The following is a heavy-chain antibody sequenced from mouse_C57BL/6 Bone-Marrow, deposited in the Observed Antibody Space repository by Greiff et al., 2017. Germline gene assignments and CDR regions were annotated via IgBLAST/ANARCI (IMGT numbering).Heavy chain of an antibody. V-gene: IGHV1-64*01. CDR3: ARTPRGLYYFAY. CDR1: GYTFTSYW. CDR2: IHPNSGST. Sequence: QVQLQQPGAELVKPGASVKLSCKASGYTFTSYWMHWVKQRPGQGLEWIGMIHPNSGSTNYNEKFKSKATLTVDKSSSTAYMQLSSLTSEDSAVYYCARTPRGLYYFAYWGQGTTLTVSS. J-gene: IGHJ2*01. D-gene: IGHD3-3*01.